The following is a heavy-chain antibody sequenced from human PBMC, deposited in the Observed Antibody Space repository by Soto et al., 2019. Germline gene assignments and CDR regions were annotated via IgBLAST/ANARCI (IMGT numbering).Heavy chain of an antibody. CDR3: ARGGYWSSTSCFSDYYGMDV. CDR2: TRNKANSYTT. J-gene: IGHJ6*02. D-gene: IGHD2-2*01. CDR1: GFTFSDHY. Sequence: EVQLVESGGGLVQPGGSLRLSCAASGFTFSDHYMDWVRQAPGKGLEWVGRTRNKANSYTTEYAASVKGRFTISRDDSKNSLYLQMNSMKTEDTAVYYCARGGYWSSTSCFSDYYGMDVWGQGTTVTVSS. V-gene: IGHV3-72*01.